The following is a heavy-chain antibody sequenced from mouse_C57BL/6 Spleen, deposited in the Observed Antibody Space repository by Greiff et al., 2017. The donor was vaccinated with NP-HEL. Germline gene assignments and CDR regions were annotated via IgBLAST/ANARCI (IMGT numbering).Heavy chain of an antibody. CDR2: INPNNGGT. D-gene: IGHD2-3*01. V-gene: IGHV1-26*01. CDR3: ARSAIYDGSFAY. J-gene: IGHJ3*01. Sequence: VQLQQSGPELVKPGASVKISCKASGYTFTDYYMNWVKQSHGKSLEWIGDINPNNGGTSYNQKFKGKATLTVDKSSSTAYMELRSLTSEDSAVYYCARSAIYDGSFAYWGQGTLVTVSA. CDR1: GYTFTDYY.